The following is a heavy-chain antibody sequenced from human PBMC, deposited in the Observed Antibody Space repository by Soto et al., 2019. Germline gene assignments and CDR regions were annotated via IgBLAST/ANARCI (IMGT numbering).Heavy chain of an antibody. CDR2: IIPIFGTA. CDR1: GWTFSSYA. J-gene: IGHJ5*02. Sequence: SVKVSCKASGWTFSSYAISWVGQAAGQGREWMGGIIPIFGTANYAQKFQGRVTITADKSTSTAYMELSSLRSEDTAVYYCARREGYCRSTSCANWFEPWGQGTLVNVSS. CDR3: ARREGYCRSTSCANWFEP. V-gene: IGHV1-69*06. D-gene: IGHD2-2*01.